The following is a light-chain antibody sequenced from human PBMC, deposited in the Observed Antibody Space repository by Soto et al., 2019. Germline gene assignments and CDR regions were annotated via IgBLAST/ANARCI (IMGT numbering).Light chain of an antibody. J-gene: IGLJ3*02. CDR3: ETWDSNTHTV. CDR1: SGHSRYI. CDR2: LEGSGSY. Sequence: QSVLTQSSSASASLGSSVKLTCTLSSGHSRYIIAWHQQQPGKAPRYLMKLEGSGSYNKGSGVPDRFSGSSSGADRYLTXXXXQFXDXADYYCETWDSNTHTVFGGGTKLTVL. V-gene: IGLV4-60*02.